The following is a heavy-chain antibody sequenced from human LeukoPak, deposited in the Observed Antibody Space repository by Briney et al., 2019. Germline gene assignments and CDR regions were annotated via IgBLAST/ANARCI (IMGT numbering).Heavy chain of an antibody. CDR2: MSGIGGFL. CDR3: ARDDYSDSPTYYNGMDV. J-gene: IGHJ6*02. D-gene: IGHD4/OR15-4a*01. Sequence: GGSLRLSCAASGFTFTDYTLNWVRQAPGKGLEWVSSMSGIGGFLHYADSVKGRFTISRDNARSSLFLQMTSLRAEDTAVYFCARDDYSDSPTYYNGMDVWGQGTAVTASS. CDR1: GFTFTDYT. V-gene: IGHV3-21*01.